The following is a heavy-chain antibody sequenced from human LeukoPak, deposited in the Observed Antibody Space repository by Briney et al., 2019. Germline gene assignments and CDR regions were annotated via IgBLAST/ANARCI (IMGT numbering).Heavy chain of an antibody. CDR2: ISSRGTTI. V-gene: IGHV3-11*01. D-gene: IGHD6-25*01. Sequence: GGSLRLSCAASGFTFSDHFMTWLRQAPGKGLEWVSYISSRGTTIYYAHFVKGRFTISRDNAKNSLNLQMNSLRADDTAVYYCARGRLYYYYAMDVWGEGTTVTVSS. J-gene: IGHJ6*04. CDR1: GFTFSDHF. CDR3: ARGRLYYYYAMDV.